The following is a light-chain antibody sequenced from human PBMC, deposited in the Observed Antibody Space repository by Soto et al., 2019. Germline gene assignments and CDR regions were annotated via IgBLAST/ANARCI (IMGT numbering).Light chain of an antibody. J-gene: IGKJ1*01. CDR1: RSVLSTSNKRNH. V-gene: IGKV4-1*01. CDR2: WAS. CDR3: QQYHSTPQA. Sequence: PHSMAVSIDDRANLNGTFSRSVLSTSNKRNHLAWYQQKQGQPPKLLIYWASTRESGVPDRFSGSGSGTDLTITISSLKPEDLAVYYCQQYHSTPQAFGQGTKVEI.